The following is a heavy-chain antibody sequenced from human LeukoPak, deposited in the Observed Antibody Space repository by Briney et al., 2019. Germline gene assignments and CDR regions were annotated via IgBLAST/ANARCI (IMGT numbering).Heavy chain of an antibody. D-gene: IGHD3-10*01. CDR2: IRYYGSNK. CDR1: GFSFSSYG. J-gene: IGHJ4*02. V-gene: IGHV3-30*02. Sequence: GGSLSLSCAASGFSFSSYGMHWVRQSPGKGLEGVAFIRYYGSNKYYADSVKGGFTIYRDNSKNTMYLQMNSLRAEDTGVYYCEKGPYGSGSYYFGEIDYWGQGTLVTVSS. CDR3: EKGPYGSGSYYFGEIDY.